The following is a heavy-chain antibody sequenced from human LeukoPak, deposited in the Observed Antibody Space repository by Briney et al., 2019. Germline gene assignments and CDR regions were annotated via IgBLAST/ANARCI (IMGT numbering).Heavy chain of an antibody. D-gene: IGHD5-18*01. Sequence: SETLSLTCTVSGGSISSYYWSWIRQPAGKGLEWIGRIYSSGSTNYSPSLKSRVTISVDTSKNQFSLKLSSVTAADTAVYYCARHVRGYSYRYFDYWGQGTLVTVSS. V-gene: IGHV4-4*07. J-gene: IGHJ4*02. CDR2: IYSSGST. CDR1: GGSISSYY. CDR3: ARHVRGYSYRYFDY.